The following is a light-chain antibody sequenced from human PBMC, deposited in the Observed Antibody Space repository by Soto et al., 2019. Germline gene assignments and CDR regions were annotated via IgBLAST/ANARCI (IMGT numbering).Light chain of an antibody. CDR3: AAWDDSLSGHYV. J-gene: IGLJ1*01. V-gene: IGLV1-47*01. Sequence: QSVLTQPLSASGTPGQRVTISCSGSDSSIGRNVVYWYQQLPGTAPKLLVYRSDQRPSGVPDRFSGSKSDTSASLAISGLRPEDEADYYCAAWDDSLSGHYVFGTGTKVTV. CDR2: RSD. CDR1: DSSIGRNV.